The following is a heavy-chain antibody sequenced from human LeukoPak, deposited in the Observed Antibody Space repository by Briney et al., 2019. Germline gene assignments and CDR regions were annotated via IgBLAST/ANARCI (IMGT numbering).Heavy chain of an antibody. D-gene: IGHD1-7*01. Sequence: SQTLSLTCTVSGGSISSGSYYWSWIRQPAGKGLEWIGRIYTSGSTNYNPSLKSRVTISVDTSKNQFPLKLSSVTAADTAVYYCARSPNYYYYYYYMDVWGKGTTVTISS. CDR3: ARSPNYYYYYYYMDV. V-gene: IGHV4-61*02. CDR1: GGSISSGSYY. CDR2: IYTSGST. J-gene: IGHJ6*03.